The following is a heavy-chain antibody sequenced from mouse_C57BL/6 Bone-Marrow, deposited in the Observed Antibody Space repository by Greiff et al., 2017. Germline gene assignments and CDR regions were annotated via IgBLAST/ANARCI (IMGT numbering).Heavy chain of an antibody. D-gene: IGHD1-1*01. CDR1: GFTFSDYG. V-gene: IGHV5-15*01. CDR2: ISNLAYSI. CDR3: ARHRGTVVEGWFAY. J-gene: IGHJ3*01. Sequence: EVKLMESGGGLVQPGGSLKLSCAASGFTFSDYGMAWVRQAPRKGPEWVAFISNLAYSIYYADTVTGRFTISRENAQNTLYLERSSLRSEDTALYYCARHRGTVVEGWFAYWGQGTLVTVSA.